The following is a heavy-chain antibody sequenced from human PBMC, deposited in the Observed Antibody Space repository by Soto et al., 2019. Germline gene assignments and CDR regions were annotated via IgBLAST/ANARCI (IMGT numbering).Heavy chain of an antibody. J-gene: IGHJ6*02. Sequence: PSETLSLTCAVYVGSFSGYYWRWIRQPPGKGLEWIGEINHSGSTNYNPSLKSRVTISVDTSKNPFYLKLSSVTAADTAVYYCARYDYSNVRGGMDLLGQGTTVTVS. CDR2: INHSGST. D-gene: IGHD4-4*01. CDR1: VGSFSGYY. CDR3: ARYDYSNVRGGMDL. V-gene: IGHV4-34*01.